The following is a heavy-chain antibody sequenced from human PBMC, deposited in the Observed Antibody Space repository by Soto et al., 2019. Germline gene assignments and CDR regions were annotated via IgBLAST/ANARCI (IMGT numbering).Heavy chain of an antibody. CDR1: GFSLSTYW. J-gene: IGHJ4*02. V-gene: IGHV3-7*01. CDR2: IRQDGGET. D-gene: IGHD2-21*01. Sequence: GGSLRLSCAASGFSLSTYWMSWVRQAPGRGLEWVATIRQDGGETHYVDYVKGRFSISRDNAMNSLYLQVNSLTAEDTAIYYCAIVCGSAHCPYYFNLWGQGTQVTVFS. CDR3: AIVCGSAHCPYYFNL.